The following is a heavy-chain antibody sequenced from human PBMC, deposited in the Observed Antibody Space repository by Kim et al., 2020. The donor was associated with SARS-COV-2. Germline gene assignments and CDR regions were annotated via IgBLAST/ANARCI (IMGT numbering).Heavy chain of an antibody. D-gene: IGHD6-19*01. V-gene: IGHV3-74*01. Sequence: ADYVKDRFTIARDDAKTTVYLQMNSLRAEDTAVYYCARALAVAGTGGYYWGQGTLVTVSS. CDR3: ARALAVAGTGGYY. J-gene: IGHJ4*02.